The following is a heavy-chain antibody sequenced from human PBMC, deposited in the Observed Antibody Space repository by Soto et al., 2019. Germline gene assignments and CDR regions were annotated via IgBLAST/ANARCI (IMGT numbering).Heavy chain of an antibody. V-gene: IGHV1-2*02. CDR1: GYTFTAYY. CDR2: INPNSGGT. Sequence: QVQLVQSGAEVKKPGASVKVSCKASGYTFTAYYMHWLRQAPGQGLEWMGWINPNSGGTNYAQRFQGRVTVTNDTSISTTYMELSSLASDDTAVYYCARGDFDRCGNYNAGWFAPWGQGTLVTVSS. D-gene: IGHD3-22*01. J-gene: IGHJ5*02. CDR3: ARGDFDRCGNYNAGWFAP.